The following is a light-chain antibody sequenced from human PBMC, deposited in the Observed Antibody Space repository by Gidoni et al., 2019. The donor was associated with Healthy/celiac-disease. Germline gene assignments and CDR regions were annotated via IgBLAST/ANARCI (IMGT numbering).Light chain of an antibody. J-gene: IGLJ1*01. CDR2: DVS. Sequence: QSALTQPASVSGSPGQSITISCTRTSSDVGGYNYVSWYQQHPGKAPKLMIYDVSNRPSGVSNRFSGSKSGNTASLTISGLQAEDEADYYCSSYTSSSTPRIFGTGTKVTVL. CDR1: SSDVGGYNY. CDR3: SSYTSSSTPRI. V-gene: IGLV2-14*03.